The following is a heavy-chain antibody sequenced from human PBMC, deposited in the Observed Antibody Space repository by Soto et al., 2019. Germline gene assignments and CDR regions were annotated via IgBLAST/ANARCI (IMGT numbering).Heavy chain of an antibody. J-gene: IGHJ5*02. V-gene: IGHV4-39*01. CDR1: GGSISSSSYY. CDR3: ARGGGDGYKGRGGFAP. Sequence: SETLSLTCTVSGGSISSSSYYWGWIRQPPGKGLEWIGSIYYSGSTYYNPSLKSRVTISVDTSKNQFSLKLSSVTAADTAVYYWARGGGDGYKGRGGFAPGGQGTLVTVS. CDR2: IYYSGST. D-gene: IGHD2-21*01.